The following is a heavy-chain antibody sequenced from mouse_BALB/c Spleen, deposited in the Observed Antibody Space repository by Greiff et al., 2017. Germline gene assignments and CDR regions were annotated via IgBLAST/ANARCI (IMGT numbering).Heavy chain of an antibody. CDR3: ARSTMITTIVFAY. V-gene: IGHV1-18*01. Sequence: EVQLQQSGPELVKPGASVKIPCKASGYTFTDYNMDWVKQSHGKSLEWIGDINPNNGGTIYNQKFKGKATLTVDKSSSTAYMELRSLTAEDTAVYYCARSTMITTIVFAYWGQGTLVTVSA. J-gene: IGHJ3*01. CDR1: GYTFTDYN. D-gene: IGHD2-4*01. CDR2: INPNNGGT.